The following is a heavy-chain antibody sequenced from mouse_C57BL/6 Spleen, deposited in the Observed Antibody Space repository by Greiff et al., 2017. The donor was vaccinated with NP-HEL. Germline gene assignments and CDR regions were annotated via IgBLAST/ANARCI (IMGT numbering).Heavy chain of an antibody. V-gene: IGHV5-17*01. CDR2: ISSGSSTI. J-gene: IGHJ4*01. CDR3: ARGGLGPLYYAMDY. CDR1: GFTFSDYG. Sequence: VQLQQSGGGLVKPGGSLKLSCAASGFTFSDYGMHWVRQAPEKGLEWVAYISSGSSTIYYADTVKGRFTISRDNAKNTLFLQMTSLRSEDTAMYYCARGGLGPLYYAMDYWGQGTSVTVSS. D-gene: IGHD4-1*01.